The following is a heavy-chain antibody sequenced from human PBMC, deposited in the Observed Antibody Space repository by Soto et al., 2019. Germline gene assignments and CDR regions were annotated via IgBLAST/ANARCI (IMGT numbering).Heavy chain of an antibody. D-gene: IGHD5-12*01. CDR1: GGTFSSYA. Sequence: SVKVSCKASGGTFSSYAISWVRQAPGQGLEWRGGIIPIFGTANYAQKFQGRVTITADESTSTAYMELSSLRSEDTAVYYCGWGNIVATIGPGYYYGMDVWGQGTTVTVSS. CDR2: IIPIFGTA. J-gene: IGHJ6*02. CDR3: GWGNIVATIGPGYYYGMDV. V-gene: IGHV1-69*13.